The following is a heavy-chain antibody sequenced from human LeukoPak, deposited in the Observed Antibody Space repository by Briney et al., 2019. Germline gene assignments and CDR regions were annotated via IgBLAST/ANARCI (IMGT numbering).Heavy chain of an antibody. CDR2: ISAYNGNT. V-gene: IGHV1-18*01. CDR3: ARDHSSGWYWGFDY. J-gene: IGHJ4*02. Sequence: ASVKVSCKASGYTFTSYGISWVRQASGQGLEWMGWISAYNGNTNYAQKLQGRVTMTTDTSTSTAYMELRSLRSDDTAVYYCARDHSSGWYWGFDYWGQGTLVTVSS. D-gene: IGHD6-19*01. CDR1: GYTFTSYG.